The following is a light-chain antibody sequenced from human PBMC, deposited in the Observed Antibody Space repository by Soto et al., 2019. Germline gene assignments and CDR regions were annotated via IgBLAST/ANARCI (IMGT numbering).Light chain of an antibody. CDR3: AAWDDSLNGVL. Sequence: QSVLTQPPSASGTPGQRVTISCSGSSSNVGRNPVTWYQQLPGTAPKLLIYSNNQRPSGVPDRFSGSKSGTSASLAISGLQSEDEADYYCAAWDDSLNGVLFGGGTKVTVL. CDR2: SNN. J-gene: IGLJ2*01. V-gene: IGLV1-44*01. CDR1: SSNVGRNP.